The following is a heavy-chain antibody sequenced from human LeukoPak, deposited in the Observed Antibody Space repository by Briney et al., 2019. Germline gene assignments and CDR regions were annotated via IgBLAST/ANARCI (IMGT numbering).Heavy chain of an antibody. CDR3: ARYPNSIGFDY. D-gene: IGHD6-25*01. J-gene: IGHJ4*02. Sequence: GASVRVSCKASGYTFTSYDINWVRQATGQGLEWMGWMNPNSGNTGYAQKFQGRVTMARNTSISTAYMELSSLRSEDTAVYYCARYPNSIGFDYWGQGTLVTVSS. CDR2: MNPNSGNT. CDR1: GYTFTSYD. V-gene: IGHV1-8*01.